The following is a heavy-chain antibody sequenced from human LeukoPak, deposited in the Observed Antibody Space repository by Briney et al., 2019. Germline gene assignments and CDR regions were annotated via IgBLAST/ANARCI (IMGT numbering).Heavy chain of an antibody. J-gene: IGHJ5*02. V-gene: IGHV1-46*01. CDR3: ARDKVEQLSHAPNWFDP. CDR1: GYTFTSYY. D-gene: IGHD6-6*01. CDR2: INPSGGST. Sequence: ASVKVSFKASGYTFTSYYMHWVRQAPGQGLEWMGIINPSGGSTSYAQKFQGRVTMTRDTSTSTVYMELSSLRSEDTAVYYCARDKVEQLSHAPNWFDPWGQGTLVTVSS.